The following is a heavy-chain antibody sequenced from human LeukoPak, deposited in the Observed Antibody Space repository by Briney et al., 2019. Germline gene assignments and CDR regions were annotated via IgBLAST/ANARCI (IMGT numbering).Heavy chain of an antibody. Sequence: GGSLRLSCAASGFTFSSYWMHWVRQAPGKGLVWVSRINSDGSSTSYADSVKGRFSISRDNSKKTVFLQMNSLRVEDTAVYYCAKDLGQWLVFRSNWFDPWGQGTLVTVSS. J-gene: IGHJ5*02. V-gene: IGHV3-74*01. D-gene: IGHD6-19*01. CDR1: GFTFSSYW. CDR3: AKDLGQWLVFRSNWFDP. CDR2: INSDGSST.